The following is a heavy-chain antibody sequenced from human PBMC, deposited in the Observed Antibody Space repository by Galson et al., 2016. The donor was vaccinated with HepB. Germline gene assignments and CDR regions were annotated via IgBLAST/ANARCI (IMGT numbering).Heavy chain of an antibody. D-gene: IGHD5-18*01. CDR2: ISSSSNYI. CDR3: ARDPRGPQVWATYFDY. CDR1: GINFSSYS. J-gene: IGHJ4*02. V-gene: IGHV3-21*01. Sequence: SLRLSCAASGINFSSYSKNWVRQAPGKGLEWVSSISSSSNYIYYAESVKGRFTISRDNAKNSLYLQMNSLRAEDTAVYYCARDPRGPQVWATYFDYWGQGTLVTVSS.